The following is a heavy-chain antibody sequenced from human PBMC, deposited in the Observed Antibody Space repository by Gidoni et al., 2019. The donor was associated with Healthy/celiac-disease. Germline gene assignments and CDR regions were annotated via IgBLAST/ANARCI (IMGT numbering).Heavy chain of an antibody. CDR1: GGSISSSSYY. CDR3: ARHSQTYYYDSSGYYYGY. J-gene: IGHJ4*02. CDR2: IYYSGST. D-gene: IGHD3-22*01. Sequence: QLQLQESGPGLVKPSETLSLTCTVSGGSISSSSYYWGWIRQPPGKGLEWIGSIYYSGSTYYNPSLKSRVTISVDTSKNQFSLKLSSVTAADTAVYYCARHSQTYYYDSSGYYYGYWGQGTLVTVSS. V-gene: IGHV4-39*01.